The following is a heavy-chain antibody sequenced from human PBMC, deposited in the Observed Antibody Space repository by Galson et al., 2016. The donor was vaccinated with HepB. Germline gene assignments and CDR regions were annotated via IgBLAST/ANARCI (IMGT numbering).Heavy chain of an antibody. CDR3: ARFIASPWNDYYYYGMDV. V-gene: IGHV3-30-3*01. CDR2: ISYAGSNK. Sequence: SLRLSCADSGFIFRSYAMNWVRHAPGMGLEWLAVISYAGSNKYFADSVEGRFTVPRDNSKNTLYLQMNSLRAEDTAVYYCARFIASPWNDYYYYGMDVWGKGTTVTVSS. D-gene: IGHD1-1*01. CDR1: GFIFRSYA. J-gene: IGHJ6*04.